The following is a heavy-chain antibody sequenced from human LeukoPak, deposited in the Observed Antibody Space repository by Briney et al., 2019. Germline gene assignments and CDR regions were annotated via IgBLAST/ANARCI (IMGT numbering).Heavy chain of an antibody. Sequence: PSETLFLTCSVSGGSVSTSHYYWGWIRQPPGRGLEWIGNVYYSGTTYSNPSLRSRVTISVDTSKNQFSLKLSSVTAADTAVYYCARNEAGTYYYYYGMDVWGQGTTVTVSS. CDR3: ARNEAGTYYYYYGMDV. CDR2: VYYSGTT. J-gene: IGHJ6*02. V-gene: IGHV4-39*07. CDR1: GGSVSTSHYY. D-gene: IGHD6-19*01.